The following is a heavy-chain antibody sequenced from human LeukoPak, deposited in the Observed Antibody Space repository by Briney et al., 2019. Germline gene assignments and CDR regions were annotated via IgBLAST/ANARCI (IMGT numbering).Heavy chain of an antibody. CDR1: GFTFSSYS. V-gene: IGHV3-21*01. Sequence: GGSLRLSCAASGFTFSSYSMNWVRQAPGKGLEWVSSISSSSYIYYADSVKGRFTISRDNAKNSLYLQMNSLRAEDTAVYYCARDPGRPTEYSSYDTRTFDDYWGQGTLVTVSS. D-gene: IGHD5-12*01. CDR2: ISSSSYI. CDR3: ARDPGRPTEYSSYDTRTFDDY. J-gene: IGHJ4*02.